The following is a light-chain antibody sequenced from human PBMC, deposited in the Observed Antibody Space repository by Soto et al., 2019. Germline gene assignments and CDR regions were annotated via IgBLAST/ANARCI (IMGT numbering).Light chain of an antibody. CDR2: AAS. CDR1: QGINIY. CDR3: QQLNSYHT. Sequence: DIQLTQSPSFLSASVGDRVTITCRASQGINIYLAWYQQKPGKAPKLLIYAASTLQSGVPSRFSGTGSGTEFTLTISSLQPEDSATYYCQQLNSYHTFGGGTKVEI. V-gene: IGKV1-9*01. J-gene: IGKJ4*01.